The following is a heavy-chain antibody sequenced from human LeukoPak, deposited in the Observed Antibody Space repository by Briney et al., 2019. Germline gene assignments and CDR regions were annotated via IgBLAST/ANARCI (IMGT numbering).Heavy chain of an antibody. CDR2: ISSGRGTI. CDR1: GFTLSRYY. J-gene: IGHJ4*02. CDR3: ARTTTILDHLWEPYFDY. Sequence: GGSLRLPCAASGFTLSRYYMTWVGQAPAKGLEWVSYISSGRGTIYYADSVKGRFTISRDNAKNSLYLQMNSLRAEDTATYYCARTTTILDHLWEPYFDYWGEGTLVTVSS. V-gene: IGHV3-48*03. D-gene: IGHD1-26*01.